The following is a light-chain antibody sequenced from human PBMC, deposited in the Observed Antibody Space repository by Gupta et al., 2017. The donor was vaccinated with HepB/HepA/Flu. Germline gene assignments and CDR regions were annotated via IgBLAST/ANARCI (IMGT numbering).Light chain of an antibody. CDR1: SSDVGGYSY. Sequence: HSALTQPPSASGSLGQSVTLSCTGTSSDVGGYSYVSWYQQYPGKAPKLIIYEVSERPSGVPDRFSGSKSVNTASLTVSGLQAEDEAHYYCMSYAGNDNLVFGGGTKLTVL. V-gene: IGLV2-8*01. CDR3: MSYAGNDNLV. J-gene: IGLJ2*01. CDR2: EVS.